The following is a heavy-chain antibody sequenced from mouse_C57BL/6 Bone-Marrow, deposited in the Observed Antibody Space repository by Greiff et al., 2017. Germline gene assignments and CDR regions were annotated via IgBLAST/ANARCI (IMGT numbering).Heavy chain of an antibody. V-gene: IGHV1-75*01. CDR1: GYTFTDYY. D-gene: IGHD2-3*01. CDR2: IFPGSGST. CDR3: ARVGGPDGSWFAY. Sequence: VQLQQSGPELVKPGASVKISCKASGYTFTDYYINWVKQRPGQGLEWIGWIFPGSGSTYYNEKFKGKATLPVDKSSSTAYMLLSSLTSEDSAVYFCARVGGPDGSWFAYWGQGTLVTVSA. J-gene: IGHJ3*01.